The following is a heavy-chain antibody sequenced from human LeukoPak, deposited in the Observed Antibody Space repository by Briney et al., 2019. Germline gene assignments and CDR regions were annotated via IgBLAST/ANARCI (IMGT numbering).Heavy chain of an antibody. V-gene: IGHV5-51*01. Sequence: GESLKISRKGSGYRYPTYWIAWVRQMSARGLEWRGVIYPVDSDTRYSPSFQGQLTISVDKSSSTAYLQWSSLKASDAAMYYCARAGGPYSNSDYWGQGALVTVSS. CDR3: ARAGGPYSNSDY. D-gene: IGHD6-13*01. CDR1: GYRYPTYW. J-gene: IGHJ4*01. CDR2: IYPVDSDT.